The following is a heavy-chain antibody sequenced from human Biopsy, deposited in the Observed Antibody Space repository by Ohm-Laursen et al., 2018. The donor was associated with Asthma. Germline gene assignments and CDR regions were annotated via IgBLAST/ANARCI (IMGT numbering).Heavy chain of an antibody. V-gene: IGHV3-7*01. CDR3: ARTFHFWSPYHAEHYQL. CDR2: IKHDGSEK. J-gene: IGHJ1*01. CDR1: GFTFGDYC. D-gene: IGHD3-3*01. Sequence: GQTLSLTRAASGFTFGDYCMSWVRQVPGQGLEWVANIKHDGSEKNHVDSLKGRFTISRDNAKNLLFLQMNSLRAEDTAVYYCARTFHFWSPYHAEHYQLWGQGTLVTVSS.